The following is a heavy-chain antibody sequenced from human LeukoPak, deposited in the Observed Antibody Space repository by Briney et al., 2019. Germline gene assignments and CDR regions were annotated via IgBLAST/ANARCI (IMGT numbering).Heavy chain of an antibody. V-gene: IGHV3-23*01. J-gene: IGHJ4*02. CDR3: AKSARYSSSWYPPFDY. CDR2: IGGSGGST. CDR1: GFTFSSYA. D-gene: IGHD6-13*01. Sequence: PGGSLRLSCAASGFTFSSYAMSWVRQAPGKGLEWVSGIGGSGGSTYYADSVKGRFTISRDNSKNTLYLQMNSLRAEDTAVYYCAKSARYSSSWYPPFDYWGQGTLVTVSS.